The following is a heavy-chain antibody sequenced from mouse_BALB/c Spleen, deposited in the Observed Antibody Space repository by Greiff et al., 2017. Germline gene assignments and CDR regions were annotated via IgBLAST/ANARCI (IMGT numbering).Heavy chain of an antibody. J-gene: IGHJ1*01. CDR1: GYTFTDYN. V-gene: IGHV1S29*02. Sequence: EVQLQQSGPELVKPGASVKISCKASGYTFTDYNMHWVKQSHGKSLEWIGYIYPYNGGTGYNQKFKSKATLTVDNSSSTAYMELRSLTSEDSAVYYCARGDQGGFDVWGAGTTVTVSS. CDR3: ARGDQGGFDV. D-gene: IGHD3-3*01. CDR2: IYPYNGGT.